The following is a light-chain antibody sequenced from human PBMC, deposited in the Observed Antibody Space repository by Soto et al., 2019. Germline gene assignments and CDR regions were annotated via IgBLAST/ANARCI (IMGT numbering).Light chain of an antibody. J-gene: IGKJ1*01. CDR1: QSVSSSY. CDR3: QQYGSSPGA. V-gene: IGKV3-20*01. CDR2: GAS. Sequence: EIVLTQSPGTLFLSPGERATLSCRASQSVSSSYLAWYQQKPGQAPRLLIYGASSRATGIPARFSGSGSGTDFTLTISRLEPEDFAVYYCQQYGSSPGAFGQGTKVEIK.